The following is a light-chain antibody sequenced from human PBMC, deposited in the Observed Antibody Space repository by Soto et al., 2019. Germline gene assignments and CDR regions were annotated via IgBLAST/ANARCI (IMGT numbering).Light chain of an antibody. Sequence: EIVMTQSPATLSVSPGERATLSCRASQSVSSNIAWYQQIPGQEPRLLIYGASTRATDVPARFSGSGSGTEFTLTSTSLQYEDFAVYYCQQYNYWPRPFGQGTKVEIK. CDR2: GAS. J-gene: IGKJ1*01. CDR1: QSVSSN. CDR3: QQYNYWPRP. V-gene: IGKV3-15*01.